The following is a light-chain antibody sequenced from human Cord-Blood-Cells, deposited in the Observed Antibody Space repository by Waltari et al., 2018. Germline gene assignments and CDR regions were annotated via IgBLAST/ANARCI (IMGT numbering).Light chain of an antibody. Sequence: DIQMTQSTSSLSASVGDRVSLTCRASQSISSYLNWYQQKPGKAPKLLIYAASSLQSGVPSRFSGSGSGTDFTLTISSLQPEDFATYYCQQSYSTPRTFGQGTKVEIK. V-gene: IGKV1-39*01. J-gene: IGKJ1*01. CDR1: QSISSY. CDR2: AAS. CDR3: QQSYSTPRT.